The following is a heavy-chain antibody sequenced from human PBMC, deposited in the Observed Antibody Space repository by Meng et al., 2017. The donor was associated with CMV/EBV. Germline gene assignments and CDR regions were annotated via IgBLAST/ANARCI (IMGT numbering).Heavy chain of an antibody. CDR3: ARGGLYYYDSSGHFDY. V-gene: IGHV4-4*07. J-gene: IGHJ4*02. Sequence: VLRRASSSRLVNPSATLSLTFTLSGASISSYHWSWMRQPAGKGLEWIGRIYTSGSTNYNPSLKSRVTMSVDTSKNQFSLKLSSVTAADTAVYYCARGGLYYYDSSGHFDYWGQGTLVTVSS. CDR1: GASISSYH. D-gene: IGHD3-22*01. CDR2: IYTSGST.